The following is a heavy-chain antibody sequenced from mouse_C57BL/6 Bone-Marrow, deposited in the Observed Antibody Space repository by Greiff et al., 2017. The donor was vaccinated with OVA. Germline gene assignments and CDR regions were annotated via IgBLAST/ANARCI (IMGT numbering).Heavy chain of an antibody. CDR3: AREGGSYWYFDV. Sequence: QVQLQQPGAELVRPGSSVKLSCKASGYTFTSYWMHWVKQRPIQGLEWIGNIDPSDSETHYNQKFKDKATLTVDKSYSTAYMQLSSLTSEDSAVYYCAREGGSYWYFDVWGTGTTVTVSS. CDR1: GYTFTSYW. D-gene: IGHD3-1*01. V-gene: IGHV1-52*01. CDR2: IDPSDSET. J-gene: IGHJ1*03.